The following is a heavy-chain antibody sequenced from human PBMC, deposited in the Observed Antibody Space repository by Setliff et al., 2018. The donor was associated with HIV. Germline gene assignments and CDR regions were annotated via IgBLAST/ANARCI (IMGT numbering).Heavy chain of an antibody. J-gene: IGHJ5*02. CDR3: ARSVFGRWLQLGGNWFDP. CDR1: GGSFSGYY. CDR2: ISHSGTT. D-gene: IGHD1-1*01. Sequence: SETLSLTCVVYGGSFSGYYLSWVRQPPGKGLEWIGEISHSGTTTYSPSLESRVSISPDTSKNQFSLKLSSVTAADTAVYYCARSVFGRWLQLGGNWFDPWGQGTLVTVSS. V-gene: IGHV4-34*01.